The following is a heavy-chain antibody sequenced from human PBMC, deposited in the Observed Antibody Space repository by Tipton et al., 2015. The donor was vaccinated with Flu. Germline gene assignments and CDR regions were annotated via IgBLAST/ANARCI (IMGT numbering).Heavy chain of an antibody. Sequence: TLSLTCSVPGGSISGHYWNWIRQPPGKGLEWIGYIYFSGSTEYNPSLRSRVTISLDTSKKHFSLNLSSVIAADTAMYYCARGGYWELLYFDYWGQGTLGIVSS. CDR2: IYFSGST. J-gene: IGHJ4*02. D-gene: IGHD1-26*01. CDR1: GGSISGHY. CDR3: ARGGYWELLYFDY. V-gene: IGHV4-59*11.